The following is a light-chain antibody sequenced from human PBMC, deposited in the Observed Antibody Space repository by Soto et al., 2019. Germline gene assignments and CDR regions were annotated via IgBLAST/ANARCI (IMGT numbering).Light chain of an antibody. CDR1: SSDIGTYNY. CDR3: YSCSRSSGARYV. CDR2: DVS. V-gene: IGLV2-14*03. Sequence: QSALTQPASVSGSPGQSITISCTGTSSDIGTYNYVPWYQQHPGQAPKLMIYDVSNRPSGVSDRFSGSKSGTTASLTISGLQAEDEADYYCYSCSRSSGARYVFGTGTKLTVL. J-gene: IGLJ1*01.